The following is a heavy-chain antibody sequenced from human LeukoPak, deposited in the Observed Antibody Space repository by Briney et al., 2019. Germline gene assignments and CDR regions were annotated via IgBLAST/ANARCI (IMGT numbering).Heavy chain of an antibody. Sequence: PSETLSLTCAVYGGSFSGYYWSWIRQPPGKGLEWIGEINHSGSTNYNPSLKSRVTISVDTSKNQFSLKLSSVTAADTAVYYGARTRSQYSGYDYKSWGQGTLVTVSS. CDR2: INHSGST. J-gene: IGHJ4*02. CDR1: GGSFSGYY. D-gene: IGHD5-12*01. V-gene: IGHV4-34*01. CDR3: ARTRSQYSGYDYKS.